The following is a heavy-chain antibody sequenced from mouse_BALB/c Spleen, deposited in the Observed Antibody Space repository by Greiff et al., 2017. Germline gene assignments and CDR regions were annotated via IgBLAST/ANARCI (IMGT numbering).Heavy chain of an antibody. CDR2: ISSGGST. V-gene: IGHV5-6-5*01. CDR1: GFTFSSYA. Sequence: EVMLVESGGGLVKPGGSLKLSCAASGFTFSSYAMSWVRQTPEKRLEWVASISSGGSTYYPDSVKGRFTISRDNARNILYLQMSSLRSEDTAMYYCARGIYYGSPYAMDYWGQGTSVTVSS. CDR3: ARGIYYGSPYAMDY. J-gene: IGHJ4*01. D-gene: IGHD1-1*01.